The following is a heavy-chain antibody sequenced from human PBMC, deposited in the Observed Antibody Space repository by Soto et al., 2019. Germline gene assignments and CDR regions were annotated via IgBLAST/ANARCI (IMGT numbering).Heavy chain of an antibody. CDR2: IYWDDGK. J-gene: IGHJ4*02. V-gene: IGHV2-5*02. Sequence: QITLKESGPTLVKPTQTLTLTCTFSGFSLRTSGVGVGWIRQPPGKALEWLALIYWDDGKRYSPSLKSRLTITKATSKNQVVLRITNMDPVDTATYYCAHLTTGGFYFDYWGQGTLVTVSS. CDR1: GFSLRTSGVG. CDR3: AHLTTGGFYFDY. D-gene: IGHD4-17*01.